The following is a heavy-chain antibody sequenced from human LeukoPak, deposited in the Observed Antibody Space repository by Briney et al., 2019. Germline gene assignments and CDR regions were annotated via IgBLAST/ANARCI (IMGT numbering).Heavy chain of an antibody. J-gene: IGHJ4*02. CDR2: INAGNGDT. V-gene: IGHV1-3*01. CDR3: ARDRGGTGDFDY. Sequence: ASVKVSCKASGYTFTSYPMHWVRRAPGQRLEWMGWINAGNGDTKYSQKFQGRVTIARDTSASTAYMELSSLRSEDTAVYYCARDRGGTGDFDYWGQGTLVTVSS. CDR1: GYTFTSYP. D-gene: IGHD1-1*01.